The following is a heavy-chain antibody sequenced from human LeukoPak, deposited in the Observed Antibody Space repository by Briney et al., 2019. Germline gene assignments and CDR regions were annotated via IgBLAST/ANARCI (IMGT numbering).Heavy chain of an antibody. CDR2: IYPSGGST. CDR1: GYTFTSYY. CDR3: AKDGYYDSSAYYYVRYFDL. J-gene: IGHJ2*01. D-gene: IGHD3-22*01. V-gene: IGHV1-46*01. Sequence: GASVKVSCKASGYTFTSYYIHWVRQAPGQGLEWMGIIYPSGGSTTYAQKFQGRVTMTRDMSTSTVYMELSSLRSEDTAVYYCAKDGYYDSSAYYYVRYFDLWGRGTLVTVSS.